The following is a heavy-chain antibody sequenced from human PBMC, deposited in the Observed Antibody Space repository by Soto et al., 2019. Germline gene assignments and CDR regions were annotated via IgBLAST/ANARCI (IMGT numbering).Heavy chain of an antibody. D-gene: IGHD6-13*01. CDR1: GGSISSSNW. Sequence: SETLSLTCAVSGGSISSSNWWSWVRQPPGKGLEWIGEIYHSGSTNYNPSLKSRVTISVDKPKNQFSLKLSSVTAADTAVYYCARGGRSSSWYGAFDYWGQGTLVTVSS. J-gene: IGHJ4*02. CDR2: IYHSGST. V-gene: IGHV4-4*02. CDR3: ARGGRSSSWYGAFDY.